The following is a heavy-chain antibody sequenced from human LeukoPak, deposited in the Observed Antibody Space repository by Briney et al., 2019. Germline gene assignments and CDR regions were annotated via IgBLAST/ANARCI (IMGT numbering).Heavy chain of an antibody. Sequence: ASVKVSCKASGYAFTGYYMHWVRQAPGQGLEWMGWINPNSGGTNYAQKFQGRVTMTRDTSISTAYMELSRLRSDDTAVYYCAKYGSGSDDAFDIWGQGTMVTVSS. CDR2: INPNSGGT. CDR3: AKYGSGSDDAFDI. J-gene: IGHJ3*02. V-gene: IGHV1-2*02. D-gene: IGHD3-10*01. CDR1: GYAFTGYY.